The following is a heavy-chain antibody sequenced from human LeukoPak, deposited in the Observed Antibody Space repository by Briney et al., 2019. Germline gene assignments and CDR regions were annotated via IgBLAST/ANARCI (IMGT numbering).Heavy chain of an antibody. J-gene: IGHJ4*02. CDR3: ARDLPLVGATGXXLDY. D-gene: IGHD1-26*01. V-gene: IGHV3-30*03. CDR1: GFTFSSYG. Sequence: GRSLRLSCAASGFTFSSYGMHWVRQAPGKGLEWVAVISYDGSNKYYADSVKGRFTISRDNSKNTLYLQMNSLRAEDTAVYYCARDLPLVGATGXXLDYXXXGTLVTVSS. CDR2: ISYDGSNK.